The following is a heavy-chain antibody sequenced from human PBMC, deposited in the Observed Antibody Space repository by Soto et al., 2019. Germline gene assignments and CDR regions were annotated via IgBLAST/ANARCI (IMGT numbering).Heavy chain of an antibody. D-gene: IGHD4-17*01. V-gene: IGHV4-59*08. CDR3: ARRYGDYFDY. Sequence: QVQLQESGPGLVKPSETLSLTCTVSGGSISSYYWSWIRQPPGKGLEWIGYIYYSGSTNYNPSLTSRFPISVDTSKTQFSLKLSSVPAADTAVYSCARRYGDYFDYWGQGTLVTVSS. J-gene: IGHJ4*02. CDR1: GGSISSYY. CDR2: IYYSGST.